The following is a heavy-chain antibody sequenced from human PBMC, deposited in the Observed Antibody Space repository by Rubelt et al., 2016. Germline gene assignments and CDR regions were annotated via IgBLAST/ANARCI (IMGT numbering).Heavy chain of an antibody. CDR3: ARDQGHITMIVVDGGDAFDI. J-gene: IGHJ3*02. CDR2: IWYDGSNK. CDR1: GFTFSSYG. Sequence: QVQLVESGGGVGQPGRSLRLSCAASGFTFSSYGMHWVRQAPGKGLEWVAVIWYDGSNKYYADSVKGRFTISRDNSKNTRYLQMNSLRAEDTAVYYGARDQGHITMIVVDGGDAFDIWGQGTMVTVSS. V-gene: IGHV3-33*01. D-gene: IGHD3-22*01.